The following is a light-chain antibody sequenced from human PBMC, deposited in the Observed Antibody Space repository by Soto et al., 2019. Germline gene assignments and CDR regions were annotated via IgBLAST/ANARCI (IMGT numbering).Light chain of an antibody. CDR3: SSYAGSNTVL. Sequence: QSALTQPASVSGSPGQSITISCTGTSSDIGYYDYVSWYQHHSGKAPKLIIYEVNKRPSGVPDRFSGSKSGNTASLTVSGLQTEDEDHYYCSSYAGSNTVLFGGGTKLTVL. CDR1: SSDIGYYDY. CDR2: EVN. J-gene: IGLJ2*01. V-gene: IGLV2-8*01.